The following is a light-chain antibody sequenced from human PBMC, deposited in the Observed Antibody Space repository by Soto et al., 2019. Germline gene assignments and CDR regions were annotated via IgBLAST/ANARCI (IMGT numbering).Light chain of an antibody. J-gene: IGKJ5*01. CDR2: AAS. Sequence: EIVLTQSPATLSLSPGERATLSCRASQSVSSYLAWYQHKPGQATTLIIYAASKRAAGTHDRFSGSGSRTDFTLTISKVEPEDFAVYHCQQYGTPRSVTLGQGTRLEIK. CDR1: QSVSSY. V-gene: IGKV3-11*01. CDR3: QQYGTPRSVT.